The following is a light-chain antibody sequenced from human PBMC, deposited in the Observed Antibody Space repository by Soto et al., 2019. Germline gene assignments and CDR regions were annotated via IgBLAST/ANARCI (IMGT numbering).Light chain of an antibody. V-gene: IGKV1-5*03. CDR2: KAS. Sequence: DIQMTQSPSTLSASVGDRVTITCRASQYISSWLAWYQQKPGKAPKVLISKASSLESGVPSRFSGSGSGTEFTLTIIGLQPDDFATYYCQQYNSYPWTFGQGTKVEIK. J-gene: IGKJ1*01. CDR1: QYISSW. CDR3: QQYNSYPWT.